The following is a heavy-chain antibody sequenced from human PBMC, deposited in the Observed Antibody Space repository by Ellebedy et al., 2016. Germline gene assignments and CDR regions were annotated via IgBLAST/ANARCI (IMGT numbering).Heavy chain of an antibody. J-gene: IGHJ6*03. D-gene: IGHD2-15*01. CDR1: GFTFSSYS. CDR3: ARDGVAAAYYYYYMDV. Sequence: GESLKISCAASGFTFSSYSMNWVRQAPGKGLEWVSSISSSSSYIYYADSVKGRFTISRDNAKNSLYLQMNSLRAEDTAVYYCARDGVAAAYYYYYMDVWGKGTTVTVSS. V-gene: IGHV3-21*01. CDR2: ISSSSSYI.